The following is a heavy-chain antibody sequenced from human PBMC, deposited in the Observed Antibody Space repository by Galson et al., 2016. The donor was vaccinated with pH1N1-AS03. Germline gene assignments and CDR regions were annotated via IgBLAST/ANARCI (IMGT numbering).Heavy chain of an antibody. J-gene: IGHJ6*03. D-gene: IGHD5-18*01. CDR3: ARQGDTSMVTDYHYYHMDV. CDR2: MDHSGSS. CDR1: DDSIRSSLYY. Sequence: LTCIVADDSIRSSLYYWGWIRQSTGKGLEWIGSMDHSGSSYYNPSLQSRVTMSVDLSKRHFSLKLTSVTAVDTGVYYCARQGDTSMVTDYHYYHMDVWGKGTTVTVSS. V-gene: IGHV4-39*01.